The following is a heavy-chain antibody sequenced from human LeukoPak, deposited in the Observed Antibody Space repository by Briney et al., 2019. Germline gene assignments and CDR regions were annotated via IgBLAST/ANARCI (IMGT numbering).Heavy chain of an antibody. J-gene: IGHJ4*02. CDR1: GGTFSSYA. V-gene: IGHV1-69*05. CDR3: ATPVGYGSGRILTGAYYFDY. CDR2: IIPIFGTA. Sequence: SVKVSCMASGGTFSSYAISWVRQAPGQGLEWMGGIIPIFGTANYAQKFQGRVTITTDESTSTAYMELSSLRSEDTAVYYCATPVGYGSGRILTGAYYFDYWGQGTLVTVSS. D-gene: IGHD3-10*01.